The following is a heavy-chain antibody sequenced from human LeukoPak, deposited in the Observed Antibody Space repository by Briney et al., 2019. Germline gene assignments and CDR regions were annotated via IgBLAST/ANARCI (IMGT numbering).Heavy chain of an antibody. CDR1: GFTVSSNY. CDR3: ARDIAAAGTGDY. V-gene: IGHV3-66*01. J-gene: IGHJ4*02. Sequence: GGSLRLSCAASGFTVSSNYMSWVRQAPGKGLEWVSVIYSGGSTYYADSVKGRLTISRDNSKNTLYLQMNSLRAEDTAVYYCARDIAAAGTGDYWGQGTLVTVSS. CDR2: IYSGGST. D-gene: IGHD6-13*01.